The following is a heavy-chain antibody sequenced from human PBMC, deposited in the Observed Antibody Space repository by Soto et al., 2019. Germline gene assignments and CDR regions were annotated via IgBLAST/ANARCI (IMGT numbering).Heavy chain of an antibody. D-gene: IGHD2-21*02. V-gene: IGHV1-3*04. CDR2: INTGNGNT. Sequence: QVQLVQSGAEVKKPGASVMLSCKASGYTFTSYAMHWVRQAPGRRLEWMGWINTGNGNTKYSQDFQGRVTIIRDTSASTAYMELSSLRSEDTAVYYCARMETGRVVTRPNWFDPWGQGTLVTVSS. CDR1: GYTFTSYA. J-gene: IGHJ5*02. CDR3: ARMETGRVVTRPNWFDP.